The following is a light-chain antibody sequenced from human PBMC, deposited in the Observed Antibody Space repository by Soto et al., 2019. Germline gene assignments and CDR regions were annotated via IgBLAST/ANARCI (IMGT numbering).Light chain of an antibody. CDR1: QTISSY. V-gene: IGKV3-20*01. CDR3: QQYGYTPRT. J-gene: IGKJ1*01. CDR2: GAS. Sequence: EIVLTQSPATLSLSPGERATLSCRASQTISSYLAWYQQKPGQAPRLLIYGASSGATGIPDRFSGSGSGTDFTLTISRLEPEDFAVYYCQQYGYTPRTFGQGTKVDIK.